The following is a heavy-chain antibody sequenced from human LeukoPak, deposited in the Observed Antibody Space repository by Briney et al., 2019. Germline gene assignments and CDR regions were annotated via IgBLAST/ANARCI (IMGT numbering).Heavy chain of an antibody. Sequence: ASVKVSCKASGYTFTDYYMHWVRQAPGQGLEWMARIIPNSGGTNYAQKFQGRLSMTFDTSISTAYMELNSLRSDDTAVYYCATDDVGPPTGLGHWGQGTLVTVPS. CDR1: GYTFTDYY. V-gene: IGHV1-2*02. J-gene: IGHJ5*02. D-gene: IGHD1-26*01. CDR2: IIPNSGGT. CDR3: ATDDVGPPTGLGH.